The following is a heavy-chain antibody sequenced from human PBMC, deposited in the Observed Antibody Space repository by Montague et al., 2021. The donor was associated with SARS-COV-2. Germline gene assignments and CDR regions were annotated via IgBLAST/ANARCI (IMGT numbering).Heavy chain of an antibody. Sequence: SETLSLTCALNGGSFSFYYWTWIRQSPGKGLEWIGGINQAGRTTYNPSLSSRLTMSIDTSRKQYSLNLRSVTAADKVVYYWSMGFHCNGFNCYDGVLGSWGQGTLVTVSS. V-gene: IGHV4-34*01. J-gene: IGHJ5*02. CDR1: GGSFSFYY. CDR2: INQAGRT. D-gene: IGHD2-15*01. CDR3: SMGFHCNGFNCYDGVLGS.